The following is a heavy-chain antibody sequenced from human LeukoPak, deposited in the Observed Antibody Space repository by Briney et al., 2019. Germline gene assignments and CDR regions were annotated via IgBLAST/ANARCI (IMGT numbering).Heavy chain of an antibody. CDR2: INWNGGST. V-gene: IGHV3-20*04. CDR1: GFTFDDCG. Sequence: PGGSLRLSCAASGFTFDDCGMSWVRQAPGKGLEWVSGINWNGGSTGYADSVKGRFTISRDNAKNSLYLQMNSLRAEDTALYYCARRLTSSWYFAFDIWGQGTMVTVSS. CDR3: ARRLTSSWYFAFDI. J-gene: IGHJ3*02. D-gene: IGHD6-13*01.